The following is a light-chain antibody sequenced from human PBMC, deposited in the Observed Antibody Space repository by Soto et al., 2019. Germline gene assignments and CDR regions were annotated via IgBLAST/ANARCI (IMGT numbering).Light chain of an antibody. V-gene: IGKV3-20*01. CDR3: HVYGNSLWT. Sequence: IVLTQSPGTLSLSPGERATLSCRASQTFPSAYLAWYQQRPGQAPRLLISGASNRATGIPDRFSGSESGTDFTLTISRLEPEDFAVYYCHVYGNSLWTFGQGTKVEIK. J-gene: IGKJ1*01. CDR2: GAS. CDR1: QTFPSAY.